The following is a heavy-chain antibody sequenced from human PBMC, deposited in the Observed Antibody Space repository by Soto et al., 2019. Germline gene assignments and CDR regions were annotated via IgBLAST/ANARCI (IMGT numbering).Heavy chain of an antibody. V-gene: IGHV1-69*12. Sequence: QVQLVQSGAEVKKPGSSVKVSCKASGGTFSSYAISWVRQAPGQGLEWMGGIIPIFGTANYAQKFQGRVTSTADESTSTAYMELSSLRSEDTAVYYCARDCISTSCYSEIWFDPWGQGTLVTVSS. CDR2: IIPIFGTA. CDR3: ARDCISTSCYSEIWFDP. D-gene: IGHD2-2*01. J-gene: IGHJ5*02. CDR1: GGTFSSYA.